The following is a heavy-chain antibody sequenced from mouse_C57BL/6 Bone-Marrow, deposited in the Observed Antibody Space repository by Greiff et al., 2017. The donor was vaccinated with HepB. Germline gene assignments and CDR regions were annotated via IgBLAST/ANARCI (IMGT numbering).Heavy chain of an antibody. CDR1: GFTFSSYG. CDR2: ISSGGSYT. J-gene: IGHJ3*01. CDR3: ASSYYGSRAWFAY. V-gene: IGHV5-6*01. D-gene: IGHD1-1*01. Sequence: EVQLVESGGDLVKPGGSLKLSCAASGFTFSSYGMSWVRQTPDKRLEWVATISSGGSYTYYPDSVKGRFTISRDNAKNTLYLQMSSLKSEDTAMYYCASSYYGSRAWFAYWGQGTLVTVSA.